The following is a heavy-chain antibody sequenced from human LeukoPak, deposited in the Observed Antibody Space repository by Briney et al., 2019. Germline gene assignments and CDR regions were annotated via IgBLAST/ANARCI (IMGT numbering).Heavy chain of an antibody. V-gene: IGHV3-74*01. D-gene: IGHD6-13*01. CDR2: INSDGINT. J-gene: IGHJ1*01. CDR3: AREGLVNFYSSSWSGYFQH. CDR1: GFTFSNYW. Sequence: GGSLGLSCAASGFTFSNYWMHWVRQAPGKGLVWVSRINSDGINTSYADSVKGRFTISRDNAKNTLNLQMNSLRAEDTAVYYCAREGLVNFYSSSWSGYFQHWGQGTLVTVSS.